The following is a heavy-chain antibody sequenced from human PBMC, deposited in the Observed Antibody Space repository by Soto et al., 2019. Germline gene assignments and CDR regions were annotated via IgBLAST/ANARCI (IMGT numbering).Heavy chain of an antibody. J-gene: IGHJ6*02. Sequence: GGSLRLSCAASGFTFSSYGMHWVRQAPGKGLEWVAVIWYDGSNKYYADSVKGRFTISRDNSKNTLYLQMNSLRAEDTAVYYVARSDIFRIVVAGPPYYYYGMDVWGQGTTVTVSS. CDR2: IWYDGSNK. CDR3: ARSDIFRIVVAGPPYYYYGMDV. CDR1: GFTFSSYG. V-gene: IGHV3-33*01. D-gene: IGHD6-19*01.